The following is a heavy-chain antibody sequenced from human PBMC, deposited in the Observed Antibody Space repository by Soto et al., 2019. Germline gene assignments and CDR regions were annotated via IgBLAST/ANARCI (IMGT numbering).Heavy chain of an antibody. D-gene: IGHD4-17*01. CDR3: ARHGFYGDYSSNYFDP. Sequence: GESLKISCNGSGYSFSNYWIAWVRQMPWKGLEYMGIIYPSDSQTRYSPSFQGQVTISADKSISTAYLQWTSLKASDTAIYYCARHGFYGDYSSNYFDPWGQGTLVTVS. J-gene: IGHJ5*02. CDR2: IYPSDSQT. V-gene: IGHV5-51*01. CDR1: GYSFSNYW.